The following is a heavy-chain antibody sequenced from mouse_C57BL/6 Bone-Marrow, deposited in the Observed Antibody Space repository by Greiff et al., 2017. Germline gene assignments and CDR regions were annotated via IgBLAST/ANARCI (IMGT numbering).Heavy chain of an antibody. V-gene: IGHV5-4*01. CDR3: ARDVEGGRDY. Sequence: EVKLMESGGGLVKPGGSLKLSCAASGFTFSSYAMSWVRQTPEKRLEWVATISDGGSYTYYPDNVKGRFTISRDNAKNNLYLQMSHLKSEDTAMYYCARDVEGGRDYWGQGTTLTVSS. J-gene: IGHJ2*01. CDR1: GFTFSSYA. CDR2: ISDGGSYT.